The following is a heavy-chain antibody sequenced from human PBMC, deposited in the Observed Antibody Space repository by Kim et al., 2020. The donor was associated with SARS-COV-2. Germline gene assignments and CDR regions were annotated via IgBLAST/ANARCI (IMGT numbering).Heavy chain of an antibody. D-gene: IGHD3-3*01. CDR2: IKQDGSEK. CDR3: ARDKVRFLEWLPMDV. J-gene: IGHJ6*02. V-gene: IGHV3-7*01. Sequence: GGSLRLSCAASGFTFSSYWMSWVRQAPGKGLEWVANIKQDGSEKYYVDSVKGRFTISRDNAKNSLYLQMNSLRAEDTAVYYCARDKVRFLEWLPMDVWGQGTTVTVSS. CDR1: GFTFSSYW.